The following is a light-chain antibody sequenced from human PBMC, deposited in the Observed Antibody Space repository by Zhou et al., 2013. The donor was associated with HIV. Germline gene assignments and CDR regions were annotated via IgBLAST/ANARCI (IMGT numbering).Light chain of an antibody. V-gene: IGKV1-13*02. J-gene: IGKJ4*01. Sequence: AIQLTQSPSSLAASVGDRVTITCRASQGISSDLAWYQQKPGEPPKLLIYDASTLQSGVPSRFSGRGFGTDFTLTISSLQPEDVATYYCQHFYSYPLTFGGGTKVESK. CDR2: DAS. CDR1: QGISSD. CDR3: QHFYSYPLT.